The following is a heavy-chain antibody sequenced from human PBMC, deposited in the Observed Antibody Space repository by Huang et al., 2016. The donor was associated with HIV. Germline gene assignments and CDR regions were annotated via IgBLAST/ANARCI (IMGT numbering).Heavy chain of an antibody. D-gene: IGHD4-4*01. Sequence: QVQLVESGGGVVQPGRSLRLSCVASGFSFSNYAVHWVGQAPGKGLEWVGVISYDGTRKYYADSVKGRFTVSRDNSKNTAYVQMNNPRGGDTAVYYCARAPEFGNYEFDQWGLGTLVTVSS. J-gene: IGHJ4*02. CDR1: GFSFSNYA. CDR2: ISYDGTRK. V-gene: IGHV3-30-3*01. CDR3: ARAPEFGNYEFDQ.